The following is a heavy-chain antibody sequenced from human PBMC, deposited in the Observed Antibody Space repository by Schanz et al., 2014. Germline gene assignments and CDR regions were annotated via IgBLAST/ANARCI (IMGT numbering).Heavy chain of an antibody. CDR1: GFTFSSYA. J-gene: IGHJ3*01. CDR2: MSGSGGSI. Sequence: TASGFTFSSYAMSWVRQAPGKGLEWVSEMSGSGGSIYYADSVKGRFIISRDSSKNTLFLQMNSLRAEDTAVYFCARDEGRDGYNLAFDVWGQGTLVTVSS. D-gene: IGHD5-12*01. CDR3: ARDEGRDGYNLAFDV. V-gene: IGHV3-23*01.